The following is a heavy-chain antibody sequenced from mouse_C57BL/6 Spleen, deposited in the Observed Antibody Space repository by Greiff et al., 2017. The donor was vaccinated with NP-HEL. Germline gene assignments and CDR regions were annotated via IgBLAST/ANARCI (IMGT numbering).Heavy chain of an antibody. Sequence: VQLQQPGAELVKPGASVKLSCKASGYTFTSYWMHWVKQRPGQGLEWIGMIHPNSGSTNYNEKFKSKATLTVDKSSSTAYMQLSSLTSEDSAVYYCAREGPTYGYEFAYWGQGTLVTVSA. CDR3: AREGPTYGYEFAY. CDR1: GYTFTSYW. J-gene: IGHJ3*01. CDR2: IHPNSGST. D-gene: IGHD2-2*01. V-gene: IGHV1-64*01.